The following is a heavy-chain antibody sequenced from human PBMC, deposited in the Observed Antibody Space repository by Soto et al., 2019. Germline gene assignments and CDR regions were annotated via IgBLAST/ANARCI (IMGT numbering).Heavy chain of an antibody. Sequence: QEQLVQSGTEVKKPGASVTVSCKSSGYTFTDFYLHWLRQAPGQGLEWVGWTNPKTGDTKPSQKFQGRVTMSRDTSVSTAYIDLTSLTSDDTAMYYCATGTNGTTGWYHPWGQGTRVTVSS. J-gene: IGHJ5*02. CDR3: ATGTNGTTGWYHP. CDR2: TNPKTGDT. V-gene: IGHV1-2*02. CDR1: GYTFTDFY. D-gene: IGHD1-1*01.